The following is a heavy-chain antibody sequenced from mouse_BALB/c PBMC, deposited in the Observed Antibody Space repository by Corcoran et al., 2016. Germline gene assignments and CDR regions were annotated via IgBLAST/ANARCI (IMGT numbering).Heavy chain of an antibody. D-gene: IGHD2-2*01. J-gene: IGHJ3*01. V-gene: IGHV9-3-1*01. CDR1: GYTFTNYG. CDR3: AKPYGYGGFAY. CDR2: INTYTGEP. Sequence: QIQLVQSGPELKKPGETVKISCKASGYTFTNYGMNWVKQAPGKGLKWMGWINTYTGEPTYADDFKGRFAFSLETSASTAYLQINNLKNEDTATYFCAKPYGYGGFAYWGQGTLVTVSA.